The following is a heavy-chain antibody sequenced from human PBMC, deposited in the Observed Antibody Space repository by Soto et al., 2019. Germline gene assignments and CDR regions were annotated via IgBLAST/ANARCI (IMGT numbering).Heavy chain of an antibody. Sequence: EVQLVESGGGLVQPGGSLRLSCAASGFTFSAYDMHWVRQPTGKGLEWVSAIGTQHDTYYPDSVKGRFTISRENAKSSLYLQMNSLRTGDTAVYYCARQASYWHGGGGWFDPWGQGTPVTVSS. CDR3: ARQASYWHGGGGWFDP. D-gene: IGHD2-8*02. J-gene: IGHJ5*02. CDR1: GFTFSAYD. V-gene: IGHV3-13*01. CDR2: IGTQHDT.